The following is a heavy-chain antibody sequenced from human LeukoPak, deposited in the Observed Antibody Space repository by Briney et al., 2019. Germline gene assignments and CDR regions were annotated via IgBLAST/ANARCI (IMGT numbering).Heavy chain of an antibody. Sequence: SETLCVTCTVSGGSISSYYWSWIRQPPGKGLEWLGYIYYSGSTKYNPSLKSRVTISVDTSKNQFSLNLSSVTAADTAVYSCARGLRGYYSDYWGQGTLVTVSS. J-gene: IGHJ4*02. CDR3: ARGLRGYYSDY. V-gene: IGHV4-59*01. CDR1: GGSISSYY. CDR2: IYYSGST. D-gene: IGHD3-22*01.